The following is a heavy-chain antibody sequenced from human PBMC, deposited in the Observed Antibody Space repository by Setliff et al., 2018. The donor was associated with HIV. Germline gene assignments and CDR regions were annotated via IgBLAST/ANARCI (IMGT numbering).Heavy chain of an antibody. CDR3: ARDRKVLYGQGLDSYMDV. CDR2: IYYDGRT. CDR1: GGSINKNDYW. V-gene: IGHV4-39*02. Sequence: SETLSLTCTVSGGSINKNDYWWGWIRQPPGKGLEWIGSIYYDGRTLYNSSLESRVTISVDTSKNQFSLELRSVTAADSAVYYCARDRKVLYGQGLDSYMDVWGKGATVTVSS. D-gene: IGHD3-10*01. J-gene: IGHJ6*04.